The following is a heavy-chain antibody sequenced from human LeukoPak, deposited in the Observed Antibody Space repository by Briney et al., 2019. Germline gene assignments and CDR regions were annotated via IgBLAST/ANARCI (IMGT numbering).Heavy chain of an antibody. CDR2: IYHGGST. J-gene: IGHJ4*02. CDR3: ARDPTMVRGVPSGYFDY. CDR1: GYSISSGYY. Sequence: SETLSLTCTVSGYSISSGYYWGWIRQPPGKGLEWIGSIYHGGSTYYNPSLKSRVTISVDTSKNQFSLKLSSVTAADTAVYYCARDPTMVRGVPSGYFDYWGQGTLVTVSS. D-gene: IGHD3-10*01. V-gene: IGHV4-38-2*02.